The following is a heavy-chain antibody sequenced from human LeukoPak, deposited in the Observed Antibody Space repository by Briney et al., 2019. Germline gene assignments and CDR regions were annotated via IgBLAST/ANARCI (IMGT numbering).Heavy chain of an antibody. V-gene: IGHV1-2*02. J-gene: IGHJ4*02. CDR1: GYTFTGYY. CDR3: ATRRGSYLWGPDFDH. CDR2: ISRSSGDT. D-gene: IGHD3-16*01. Sequence: ASVKVSCKASGYTFTGYYMHWVRQAPGQGRAGMGWISRSSGDTKYAQQLKGRFTMTRDNSISTVYMELSRLRSDDTAVYYCATRRGSYLWGPDFDHWGQGTLVTVSS.